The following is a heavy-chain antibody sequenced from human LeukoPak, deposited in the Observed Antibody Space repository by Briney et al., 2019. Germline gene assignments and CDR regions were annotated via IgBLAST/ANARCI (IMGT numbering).Heavy chain of an antibody. CDR1: GVPVSDYY. Sequence: PSETLSLTCTISGVPVSDYYWSWIRQSPGKGLEWIGYIYYTGSTTYNPSLKSRVTMSADTSKNQFSLNLNSVTAADTAVYYCARVQTGYSSGWYDSPFDYWGQGTLVTVSS. J-gene: IGHJ4*02. CDR2: IYYTGST. D-gene: IGHD6-19*01. CDR3: ARVQTGYSSGWYDSPFDY. V-gene: IGHV4-59*02.